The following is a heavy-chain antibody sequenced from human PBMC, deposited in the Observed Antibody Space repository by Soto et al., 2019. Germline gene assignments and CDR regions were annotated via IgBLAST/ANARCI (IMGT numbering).Heavy chain of an antibody. V-gene: IGHV3-64D*06. CDR2: ISSNGGST. Sequence: GGSLRLSCSASGFTFSSYAMHWVRQAPGKGLEYVSAISSNGGSTYYADSVKGRFTISRDNSKNTLYLQMSSLRAEDTAVYYCLKDLGYSSSWYWDHLYYDGMDVWGQGTTVTVSS. CDR3: LKDLGYSSSWYWDHLYYDGMDV. D-gene: IGHD6-13*01. CDR1: GFTFSSYA. J-gene: IGHJ6*02.